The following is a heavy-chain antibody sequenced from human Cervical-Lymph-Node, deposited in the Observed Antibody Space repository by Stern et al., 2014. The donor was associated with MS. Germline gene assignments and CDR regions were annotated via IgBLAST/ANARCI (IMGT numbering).Heavy chain of an antibody. CDR2: IYPGDSDT. V-gene: IGHV5-51*03. CDR1: EYSFTSYW. D-gene: IGHD4-17*01. Sequence: VQLVQSGAEVKKPGESLKISCKGSEYSFTSYWIGWVRQMPGKGLEWMGIIYPGDSDTRYSPSFQGQVTISADKSISTAYLQWSSLKASDTAMYYCATVTTSRGRVAWFDPWGQGTLVTVS. CDR3: ATVTTSRGRVAWFDP. J-gene: IGHJ5*02.